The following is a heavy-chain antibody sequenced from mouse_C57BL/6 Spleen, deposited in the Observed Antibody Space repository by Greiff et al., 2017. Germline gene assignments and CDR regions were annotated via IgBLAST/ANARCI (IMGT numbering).Heavy chain of an antibody. CDR1: GFTFSNYW. Sequence: DVMLVESGGGLVQPGGSMKLSCVASGFTFSNYWMNWVRQSPEEGLEWVAQIRLKSDNYATHYAVSVKGRFTISRDDSRSSVYLQMNNLRAEDTGIYYCTDYDYFDYWGQGTTLTVSS. V-gene: IGHV6-3*01. D-gene: IGHD2-4*01. CDR3: TDYDYFDY. CDR2: IRLKSDNYAT. J-gene: IGHJ2*01.